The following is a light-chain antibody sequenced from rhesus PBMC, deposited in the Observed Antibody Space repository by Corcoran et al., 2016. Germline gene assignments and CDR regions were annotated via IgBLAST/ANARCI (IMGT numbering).Light chain of an antibody. J-gene: IGKJ4*01. Sequence: DIQMTQSPSSWSASVGERVTITGRASQDISSYLNWYQQKPGKAPKLLIYYTNRLESGVPSRLTGRGSGTEFTLIVHSLQPEDFATYYCQQYNSLPLTFGGGTKVEIK. V-gene: IGKV1-32*01. CDR3: QQYNSLPLT. CDR2: YTN. CDR1: QDISSY.